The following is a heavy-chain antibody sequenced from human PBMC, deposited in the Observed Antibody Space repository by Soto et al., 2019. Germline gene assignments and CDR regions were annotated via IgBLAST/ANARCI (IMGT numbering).Heavy chain of an antibody. J-gene: IGHJ4*02. CDR3: AGVEAAAGKHNPFDY. V-gene: IGHV1-69*02. D-gene: IGHD6-13*01. CDR2: IIPILGIA. Sequence: QVQLVQSGAEVKKPGSSVKVSCKASGGTFSSYTISWVRQAPGQGLEWMGRIIPILGIANYAQKFQGRVTIXXDXSXXTAYMELSSLRSEDTAVYYCAGVEAAAGKHNPFDYWGQGTLVTVSS. CDR1: GGTFSSYT.